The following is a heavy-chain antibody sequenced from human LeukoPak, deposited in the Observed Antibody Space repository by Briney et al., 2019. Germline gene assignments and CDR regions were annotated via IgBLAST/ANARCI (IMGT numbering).Heavy chain of an antibody. CDR3: ARKGGSGWTGNWFDP. CDR2: IYYSGST. D-gene: IGHD6-25*01. CDR1: GGSISSSSYY. J-gene: IGHJ5*02. V-gene: IGHV4-39*01. Sequence: SETLSLTCTVSGGSISSSSYYWGWIRQPPGKGLEWIGSIYYSGSTYYNPSLKCRVTISVDTSKNQFSLKLSSVTAADTAVYYCARKGGSGWTGNWFDPWGQGTLVTVSS.